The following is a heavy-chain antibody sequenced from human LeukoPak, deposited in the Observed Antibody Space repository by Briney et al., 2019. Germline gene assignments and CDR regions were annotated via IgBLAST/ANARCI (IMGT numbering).Heavy chain of an antibody. Sequence: ASVRVSCKASGYTFPSYYLLWVRQATGQGLAWMGWMNPNSGNTGYAQKFQGRVTMTRNTSISTAYMELSSLRSEDTAVYCCARAYSSSPLGYWGQGTLVTVSS. V-gene: IGHV1-8*01. CDR3: ARAYSSSPLGY. D-gene: IGHD6-13*01. J-gene: IGHJ4*02. CDR1: GYTFPSYY. CDR2: MNPNSGNT.